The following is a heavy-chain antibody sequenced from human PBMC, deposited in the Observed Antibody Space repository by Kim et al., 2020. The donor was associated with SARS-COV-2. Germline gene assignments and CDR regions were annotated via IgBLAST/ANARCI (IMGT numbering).Heavy chain of an antibody. D-gene: IGHD5-12*01. CDR3: ARLIVATTRDWFDP. J-gene: IGHJ5*02. V-gene: IGHV2-5*01. Sequence: SPALKSRLTITKDTSKNQVVLTMTNMDPVDTATYYCARLIVATTRDWFDPWGQGTLVTVSS.